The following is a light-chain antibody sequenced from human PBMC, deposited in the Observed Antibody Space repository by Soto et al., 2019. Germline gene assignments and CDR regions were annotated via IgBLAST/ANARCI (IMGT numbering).Light chain of an antibody. Sequence: EIVLTQSPGTLSLSPGERATLSCRASQSVSSSYLAWYQQKPGQAPRLLIYGASSSATGIPDRFSGSGSGTDFTLTISRLEPEDFAVYSCQQYGSSPSLTFVGGTKVDIK. J-gene: IGKJ4*01. CDR3: QQYGSSPSLT. CDR1: QSVSSSY. V-gene: IGKV3-20*01. CDR2: GAS.